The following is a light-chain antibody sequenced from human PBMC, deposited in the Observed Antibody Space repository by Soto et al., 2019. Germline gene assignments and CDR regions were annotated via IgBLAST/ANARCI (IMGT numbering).Light chain of an antibody. Sequence: EIVLTQSPGTLSLSPGERATLSCRASQSVRNNYLAWYQQKPGQAPRLLIYGASAMATGIPDRFSGSGSGTDFTLTISRPEPNDFAVFYYQQYGYSHPYTFGQGTKLVIK. CDR1: QSVRNNY. CDR3: QQYGYSHPYT. J-gene: IGKJ2*01. CDR2: GAS. V-gene: IGKV3-20*01.